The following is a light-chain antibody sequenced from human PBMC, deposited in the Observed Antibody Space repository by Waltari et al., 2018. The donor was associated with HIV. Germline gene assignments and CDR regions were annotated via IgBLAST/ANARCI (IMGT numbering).Light chain of an antibody. CDR3: QVWDSSSDPLYV. CDR1: NIGSKS. V-gene: IGLV3-21*04. Sequence: SYVLTQSPSVSVAPGKTARITCGGNNIGSKSVHWYQQKPGQAPVLVIYYDSDRPSGIPERFSGSNSGNTATLTISRVEAGDEADYYCQVWDSSSDPLYVFGTGTKVTVL. CDR2: YDS. J-gene: IGLJ1*01.